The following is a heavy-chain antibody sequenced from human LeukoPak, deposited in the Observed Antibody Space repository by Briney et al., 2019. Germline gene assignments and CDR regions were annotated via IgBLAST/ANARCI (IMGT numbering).Heavy chain of an antibody. J-gene: IGHJ4*02. D-gene: IGHD2-2*01. CDR3: AKGVVVAPDVTPFDY. V-gene: IGHV3-23*01. CDR1: GFTFSSYT. Sequence: GGSLRLSCAASGFTFSSYTMSWVRQAPGKGLEWVSGISGRGASKYYADSVKGRFTISRDNSKNTLYLQMNSLRAEDTAVYYCAKGVVVAPDVTPFDYWGQGTLVTVSS. CDR2: ISGRGASK.